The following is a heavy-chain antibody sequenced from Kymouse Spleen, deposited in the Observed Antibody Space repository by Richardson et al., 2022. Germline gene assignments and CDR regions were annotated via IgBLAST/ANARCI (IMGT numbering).Heavy chain of an antibody. J-gene: IGHJ4*02. Sequence: EVQLVESGGGLVQPGRSLRLSCAASGFTFDDYAMHWVRQAPGKGLEWVSGISWNSGSIGYADSVKGRFTISRDNAKNSLYLQMNSLRAEDTALYYCAKALTGEKDYWGQGTLVTVSS. CDR2: ISWNSGSI. CDR1: GFTFDDYA. D-gene: IGHD7-27*02. CDR3: AKALTGEKDY. V-gene: IGHV3-9*01.